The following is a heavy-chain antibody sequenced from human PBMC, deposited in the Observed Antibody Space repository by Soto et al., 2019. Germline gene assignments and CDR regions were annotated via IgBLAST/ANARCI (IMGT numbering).Heavy chain of an antibody. D-gene: IGHD2-21*02. V-gene: IGHV4-39*01. J-gene: IGHJ4*02. CDR2: IYYSGRT. CDR1: GESISSSSYY. CDR3: ARQRTTVVTQAYFDH. Sequence: PSETLSLTCIGSGESISSSSYYWGWIRQPPGKGLEWIGSIYYSGRTYYNPSFKSRVTISIDTSKNQSSLKLSSVTATDTAVYYCARQRTTVVTQAYFDHWGQGALVTVSS.